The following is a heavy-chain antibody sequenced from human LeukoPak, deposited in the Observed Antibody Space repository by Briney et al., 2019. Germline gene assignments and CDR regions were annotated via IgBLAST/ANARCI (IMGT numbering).Heavy chain of an antibody. CDR3: ARDYYDSRGEAFDI. CDR2: IYYSGTT. J-gene: IGHJ3*02. CDR1: GGSIGSHY. V-gene: IGHV4-59*11. Sequence: SETLSLTCTVSGGSIGSHYWSWIRRPPGEGLEWIGYIYYSGTTSYNPSLKSRVTISVDTSKNQFSLKLSSVTAADTAVYYCARDYYDSRGEAFDIWGLGTMVTVSS. D-gene: IGHD3-22*01.